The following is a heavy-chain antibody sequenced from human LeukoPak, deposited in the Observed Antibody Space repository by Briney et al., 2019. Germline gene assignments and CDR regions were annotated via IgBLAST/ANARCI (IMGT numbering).Heavy chain of an antibody. Sequence: PSETLSLTCAVSGYSLSIGYHWGGIRQPPGKGLDGRGSIYHSGSTYYNPSLKSRVTISVDTSKNQFSLKLSSVTAADTAVYYCARRSSSWSEFDYWGQGTLVTVSS. CDR3: ARRSSSWSEFDY. J-gene: IGHJ4*02. CDR2: IYHSGST. V-gene: IGHV4-38-2*01. D-gene: IGHD6-13*01. CDR1: GYSLSIGYH.